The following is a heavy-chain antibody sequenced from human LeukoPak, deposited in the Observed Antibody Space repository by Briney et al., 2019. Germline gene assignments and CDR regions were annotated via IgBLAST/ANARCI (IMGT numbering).Heavy chain of an antibody. D-gene: IGHD6-19*01. CDR1: GGSISSSSYY. CDR2: ISYSGST. CDR3: ARRYRPGIAVAGTGDWFDP. Sequence: SETLSLTCSVSGGSISSSSYYWGWIRQPPGKGLEWIGSISYSGSTYYNPSLKSRVIISVDTSKNQFSLKLTSATAADTAVYYCARRYRPGIAVAGTGDWFDPWGQGTLVTVSS. V-gene: IGHV4-39*01. J-gene: IGHJ5*02.